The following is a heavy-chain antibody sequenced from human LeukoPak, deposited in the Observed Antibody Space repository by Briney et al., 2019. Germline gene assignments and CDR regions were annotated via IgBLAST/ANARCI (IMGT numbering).Heavy chain of an antibody. CDR1: GYSFTSYW. V-gene: IGHV5-51*01. D-gene: IGHD3-3*01. CDR2: IYPGDSDT. Sequence: GESLKISCKGSGYSFTSYWIGWVRQMPGKGLEWMGIIYPGDSDTRYSPSFQGQVTISADKSISTAYLQWSSLKASDTAMYYCARRYDFWSGQRGWFDPWGQGTLVTVSS. CDR3: ARRYDFWSGQRGWFDP. J-gene: IGHJ5*02.